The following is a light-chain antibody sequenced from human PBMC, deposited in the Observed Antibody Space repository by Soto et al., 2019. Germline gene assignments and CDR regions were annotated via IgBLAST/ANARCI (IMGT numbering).Light chain of an antibody. J-gene: IGLJ2*01. Sequence: QTVVTQEPSFSVSPGGTVTLTCGWSSGSVSTSYYPSWYQQTPGQAPRTLIYNTYTRSSGVPDRFSDSSLGDKAALTITGAQADDESDYYGVLYMGSGISDFGGGTTLTVL. CDR2: NTY. CDR3: VLYMGSGISD. V-gene: IGLV8-61*01. CDR1: SGSVSTSYY.